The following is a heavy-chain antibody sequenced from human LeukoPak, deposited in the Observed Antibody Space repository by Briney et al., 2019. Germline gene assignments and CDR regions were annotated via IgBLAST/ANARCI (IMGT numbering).Heavy chain of an antibody. CDR3: ARSNPNRNALDL. J-gene: IGHJ3*01. V-gene: IGHV3-7*01. D-gene: IGHD1-14*01. CDR2: IKKDGSEE. CDR1: GFNLNSYL. Sequence: GGSLRLSCAASGFNLNSYLMSWVRQAPGRGLEWVANIKKDGSEESYLDSVKGRFTVSRDNAKNSLFLQMNTLRGEDTAVYYCARSNPNRNALDLWGQGTMVTISS.